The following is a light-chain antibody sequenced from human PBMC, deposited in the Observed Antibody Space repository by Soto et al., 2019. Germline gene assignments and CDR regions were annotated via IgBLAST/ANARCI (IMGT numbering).Light chain of an antibody. V-gene: IGKV3-20*01. J-gene: IGKJ5*01. CDR1: QSVDSNY. CDR3: QQYGTPRSVT. CDR2: GAS. Sequence: EIVLTQSPGTLSLSPGEEATLSCRASQSVDSNYLAWYQQKPGQTPRLIIYGASGRADGIPHRFSGSGFGTDFTLTISKVEPEDCAVYYFQQYGTPRSVTFGQGTRLDI.